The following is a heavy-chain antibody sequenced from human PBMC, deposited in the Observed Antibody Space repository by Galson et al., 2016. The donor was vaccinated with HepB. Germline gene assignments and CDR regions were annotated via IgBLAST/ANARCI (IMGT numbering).Heavy chain of an antibody. V-gene: IGHV1-2*02. CDR3: ARLHIVIVPTAIAPGRFDP. D-gene: IGHD2-2*01. CDR2: INPYSGGT. CDR1: GYTFTDYY. Sequence: SVKVSCKASGYTFTDYYMHWMRQAPGQGLEWMGYINPYSGGTIYAHNFQGRVTMTRDTSIRTAYMELSSLRSDDTAVYYCARLHIVIVPTAIAPGRFDPWGQGTRVTVSS. J-gene: IGHJ5*02.